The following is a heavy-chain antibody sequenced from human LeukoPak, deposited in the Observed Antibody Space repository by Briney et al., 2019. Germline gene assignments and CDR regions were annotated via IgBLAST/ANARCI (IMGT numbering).Heavy chain of an antibody. D-gene: IGHD2/OR15-2a*01. Sequence: GGSLRLSCAASGFTFSSYWMSWVRQAPGKGLEWVANIKQDGSEKYYVDSVKGRFTISRDNAKNSLYLQMNSLRAEDTAVYYCARDPLIAFYGMDVWGQGTTVTVSS. CDR3: ARDPLIAFYGMDV. CDR1: GFTFSSYW. V-gene: IGHV3-7*01. J-gene: IGHJ6*02. CDR2: IKQDGSEK.